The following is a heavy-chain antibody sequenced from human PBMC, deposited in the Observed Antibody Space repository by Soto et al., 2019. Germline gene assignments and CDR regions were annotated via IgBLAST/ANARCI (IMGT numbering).Heavy chain of an antibody. CDR3: ARGTLSSFPETEGTYYGLNY. V-gene: IGHV1-18*01. Sequence: QVQLVQSAAEVKKPGASMRVSCEASGYTFNHYGISWVRQAPGQGLEWLGWISAHNGNTNYAQKFQDRVTMTIDTSTSTAYMELSSLRSDDTAVYYCARGTLSSFPETEGTYYGLNYWGQGNLVTVSS. CDR1: GYTFNHYG. CDR2: ISAHNGNT. D-gene: IGHD3-10*01. J-gene: IGHJ4*02.